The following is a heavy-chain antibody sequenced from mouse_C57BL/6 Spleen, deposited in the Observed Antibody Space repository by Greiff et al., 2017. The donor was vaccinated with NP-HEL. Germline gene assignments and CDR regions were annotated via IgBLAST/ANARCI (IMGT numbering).Heavy chain of an antibody. CDR1: GFTFSDYG. Sequence: EVKLEESGGGLVKPGGSLKLSCAASGFTFSDYGMHWVRQAPEKGLEWVAYISSGSSTIYYADTVKGRFTISRDNAKNTLFLQMTSLRSEDTAMYYCARPRDEDYFDYWGQGTTLTVSS. D-gene: IGHD3-3*01. CDR3: ARPRDEDYFDY. CDR2: ISSGSSTI. V-gene: IGHV5-17*01. J-gene: IGHJ2*01.